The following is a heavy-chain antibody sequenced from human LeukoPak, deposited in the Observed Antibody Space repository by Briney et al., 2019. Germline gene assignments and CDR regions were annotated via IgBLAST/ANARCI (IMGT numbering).Heavy chain of an antibody. V-gene: IGHV4-4*07. D-gene: IGHD3-10*01. CDR1: GGSLSSYY. CDR2: IYTSGST. Sequence: SETLSLTCTVSGGSLSSYYWSWIRQPAGKGLEWIGRIYTSGSTNYNPSLKSRVTMSVDTSKNQFSLKLGSVTAADTAVYYCARWFGELLSFDPWGQGTLVTVSS. J-gene: IGHJ5*02. CDR3: ARWFGELLSFDP.